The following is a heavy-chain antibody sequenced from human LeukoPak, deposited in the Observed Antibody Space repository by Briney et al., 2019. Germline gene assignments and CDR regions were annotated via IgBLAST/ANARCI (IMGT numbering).Heavy chain of an antibody. CDR1: GYTFTSYG. V-gene: IGHV1-18*01. J-gene: IGHJ4*02. Sequence: ASVKVSCKASGYTFTSYGISWVRQAPGQGLEWMGWISAYNGNTNYAQKLQGRVTMTTDTSTSTAYMELRSLRSDDTAVYYCARHSLAITMIVVVPDFDYWGQGTLVTVSS. CDR2: ISAYNGNT. CDR3: ARHSLAITMIVVVPDFDY. D-gene: IGHD3-22*01.